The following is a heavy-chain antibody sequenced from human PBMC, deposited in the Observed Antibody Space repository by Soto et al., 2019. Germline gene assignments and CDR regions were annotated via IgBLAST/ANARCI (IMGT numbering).Heavy chain of an antibody. V-gene: IGHV3-23*01. J-gene: IGHJ4*02. CDR2: ISGSGGST. CDR1: GFTFSSYA. Sequence: VGSLRLSCAASGFTFSSYAMSWVRQAPGKGLEWASAISGSGGSTYYADSVKGRFTISRDNSKNTLYLQMNSLRAEDTAVYYCAKIVQGIAAGYLDYWGQGTLVTVSS. D-gene: IGHD6-25*01. CDR3: AKIVQGIAAGYLDY.